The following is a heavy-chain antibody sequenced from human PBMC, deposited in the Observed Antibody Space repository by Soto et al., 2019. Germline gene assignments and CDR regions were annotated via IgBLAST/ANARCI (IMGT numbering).Heavy chain of an antibody. CDR3: ARDEEEYSYGIYYYYGMDV. J-gene: IGHJ6*02. CDR2: IIPIFGTA. D-gene: IGHD5-18*01. V-gene: IGHV1-69*01. Sequence: QVQLVQSGAEVKKPGSSVKVSCKASGGTFSSYAISWVRQAPGQGLEWMGGIIPIFGTANYAQKFQGRVTITADESTRTAYMELSSLRSEDTAVYYCARDEEEYSYGIYYYYGMDVWGQGTTVTVSS. CDR1: GGTFSSYA.